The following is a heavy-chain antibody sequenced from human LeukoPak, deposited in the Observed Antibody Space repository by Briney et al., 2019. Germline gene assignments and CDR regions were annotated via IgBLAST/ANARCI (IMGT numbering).Heavy chain of an antibody. CDR2: IIPISGTT. Sequence: SVTVSCKTSGGTFTSYAITWVRHAPGHGLEWMGKIIPISGTTNYAQKFQGRVTFTADESTSTAYIELSSLRSEDTALYYCARKLRLGGNWFDPWGQGTLVTVSS. CDR3: ARKLRLGGNWFDP. D-gene: IGHD1-26*01. J-gene: IGHJ5*02. V-gene: IGHV1-69*13. CDR1: GGTFTSYA.